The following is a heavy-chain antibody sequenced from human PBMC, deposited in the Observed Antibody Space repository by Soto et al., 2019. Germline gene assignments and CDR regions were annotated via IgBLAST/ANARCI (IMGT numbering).Heavy chain of an antibody. D-gene: IGHD6-13*01. CDR1: GDSISSRSYY. Sequence: LQESGPGLVKPSETLSITCSVFGDSISSRSYYWAWIRRPPGMGLEWIASISYTGNNSYNPSLTSRAAISGDTSKNQFSLKLSFVTAADTAVYYCARFSWYDGDSITNYYMDFWGNGATVTVSS. CDR3: ARFSWYDGDSITNYYMDF. V-gene: IGHV4-39*01. CDR2: ISYTGNN. J-gene: IGHJ6*03.